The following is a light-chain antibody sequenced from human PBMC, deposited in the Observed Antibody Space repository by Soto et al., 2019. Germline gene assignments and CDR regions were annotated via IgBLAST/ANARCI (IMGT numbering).Light chain of an antibody. V-gene: IGKV1-33*01. CDR3: QQYDNVPLT. CDR2: EAS. J-gene: IGKJ4*01. CDR1: QDITND. Sequence: DLQMTQSPSSLSASVGDRVTITCQASQDITNDLNWYQQKPGKAPKVLIYEASNLETGVPSRFSGSGSGTDFTFTISSLQTEDIATYFCQQYDNVPLTFGGGTKVEIK.